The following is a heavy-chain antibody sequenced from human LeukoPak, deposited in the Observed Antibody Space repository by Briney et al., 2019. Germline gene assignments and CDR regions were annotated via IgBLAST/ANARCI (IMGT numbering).Heavy chain of an antibody. CDR2: IPGDGGST. J-gene: IGHJ4*02. Sequence: GGSLRLSCAASGFTFSGYVMSWVRQAPGKGLERVSDIPGDGGSTYYSDSVKGRFTISRDNSKNTLFLHMNSLRAEDTAVYYCAKGGFGVYYFDDWGQGALVTVSS. V-gene: IGHV3-23*01. D-gene: IGHD3-10*01. CDR3: AKGGFGVYYFDD. CDR1: GFTFSGYV.